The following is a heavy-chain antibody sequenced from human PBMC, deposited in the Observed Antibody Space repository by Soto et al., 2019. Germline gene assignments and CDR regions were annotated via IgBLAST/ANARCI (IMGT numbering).Heavy chain of an antibody. CDR1: GLTFNSFA. CDR3: AKGEKTSGYDY. CDR2: ISGDGVRT. D-gene: IGHD5-12*01. V-gene: IGHV3-23*01. J-gene: IGHJ4*02. Sequence: VQLLESGGGLVQPGGSLRLSCAASGLTFNSFAMGWVRQAPGKGLEWVSSISGDGVRTFYADSVKGRFTISRDNSKNTLYLQVNSLRAEDTAVYYCAKGEKTSGYDYWGQGTLVTVSS.